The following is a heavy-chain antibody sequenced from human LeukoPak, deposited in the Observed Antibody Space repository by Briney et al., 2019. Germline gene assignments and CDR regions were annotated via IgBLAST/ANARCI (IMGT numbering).Heavy chain of an antibody. Sequence: GGSLRLSCAASGFTFSSYAMSWVRQAPGKGLEWVSAISGSGGSTYHADSVKGRFTISRDNSKNTLYLQMNSLRAEDTAVYYCAKPIAVAGDTYYFDYWGQGTLVTVSS. V-gene: IGHV3-23*01. D-gene: IGHD6-19*01. J-gene: IGHJ4*02. CDR2: ISGSGGST. CDR1: GFTFSSYA. CDR3: AKPIAVAGDTYYFDY.